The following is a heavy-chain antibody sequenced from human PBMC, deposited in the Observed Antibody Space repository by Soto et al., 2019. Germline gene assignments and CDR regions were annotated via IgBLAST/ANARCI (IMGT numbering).Heavy chain of an antibody. V-gene: IGHV2-5*02. CDR2: IYWDDDK. CDR3: ARSYYSASGSYGTSYFMDV. Sequence: SGPTLVNPTQTLTLTCTFSGFSLSSYGVGVGWIRQPPGKALEWLTLIYWDDDKRYSPSLKSRLSITKDTSKNQVVLTMTNMDTVDTGTYYCARSYYSASGSYGTSYFMDVWGLGTTVTVS. D-gene: IGHD3-10*01. J-gene: IGHJ6*02. CDR1: GFSLSSYGVG.